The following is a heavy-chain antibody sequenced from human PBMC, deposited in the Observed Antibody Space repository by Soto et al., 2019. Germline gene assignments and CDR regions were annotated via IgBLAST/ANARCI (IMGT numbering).Heavy chain of an antibody. Sequence: QVQLVQSGGEVKRPGASVKVSCKTSGYTFSHYGITWVRQAPGQPLEWLGGISLYSDGTNYAQKFQGRVSMTTDTATTTAYMELRSLRSDDTAVYYCARVVPGAEAWFGPWGQGTLGTVSS. D-gene: IGHD2-2*01. CDR3: ARVVPGAEAWFGP. V-gene: IGHV1-18*01. CDR2: ISLYSDGT. CDR1: GYTFSHYG. J-gene: IGHJ5*02.